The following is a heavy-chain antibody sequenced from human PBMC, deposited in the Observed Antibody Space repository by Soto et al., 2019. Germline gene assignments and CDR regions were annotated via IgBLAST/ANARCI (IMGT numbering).Heavy chain of an antibody. CDR2: ISSSGSYK. D-gene: IGHD5-12*01. V-gene: IGHV3-48*03. CDR3: ARRGRGFSGYDSAFDS. J-gene: IGHJ4*02. Sequence: EVELVESGGGLVQTGGSLRLSCAASGFTFSSYEMNWFRQAPGKGLEWISYISSSGSYKYNADSVKGRFTITRDNAKNSLYLQMESLRAEDTAVYYCARRGRGFSGYDSAFDSWGQGALVTVSS. CDR1: GFTFSSYE.